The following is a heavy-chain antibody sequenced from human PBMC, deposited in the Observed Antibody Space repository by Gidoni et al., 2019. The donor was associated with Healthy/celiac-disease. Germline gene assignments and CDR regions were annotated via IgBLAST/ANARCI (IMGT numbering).Heavy chain of an antibody. V-gene: IGHV3-23*01. Sequence: EVQLLASGGGLVQPGGSLRLSCAASGFTFSSYAMSWVRQAPGKGLEWVAAISGSGGSTYYADSVKGRFTISRDNSKNTLYLQMNSLRAEDTAVYYCAKGSVILDYYYGMDVWGQGTTVTVSS. D-gene: IGHD2-15*01. CDR2: ISGSGGST. J-gene: IGHJ6*02. CDR1: GFTFSSYA. CDR3: AKGSVILDYYYGMDV.